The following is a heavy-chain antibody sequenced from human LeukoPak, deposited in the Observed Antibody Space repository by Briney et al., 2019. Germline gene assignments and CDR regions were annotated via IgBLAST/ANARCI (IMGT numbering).Heavy chain of an antibody. J-gene: IGHJ4*02. Sequence: GGSLRLSCAASGFTFSTYAMTWVRQAPGKGLEWVSAIDSVRNTHYADSVKGRFTISRDNSKNTVHLQMNSLRAEDTAVYYCAKRLSASDWFEVDYWGQGTLVTVSS. CDR2: IDSVRNT. V-gene: IGHV3-23*01. CDR3: AKRLSASDWFEVDY. CDR1: GFTFSTYA. D-gene: IGHD3-9*01.